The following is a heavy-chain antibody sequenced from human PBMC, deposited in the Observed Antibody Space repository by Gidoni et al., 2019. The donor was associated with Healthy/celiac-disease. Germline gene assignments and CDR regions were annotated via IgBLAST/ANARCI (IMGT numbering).Heavy chain of an antibody. V-gene: IGHV3-48*03. J-gene: IGHJ6*03. CDR1: GSTFSSYA. Sequence: EVQLVESGGGSVQPGGSLRLSRAASGSTFSSYAMNWVRQAPGQGLEWVSYISSSGSTIYYADSVKGRFTISRDNAKNTLYLQMNSLRAGDTAVYYCATWGWGVRGVITDYYYYMDVWGKGTTVTVSS. CDR3: ATWGWGVRGVITDYYYYMDV. CDR2: ISSSGSTI. D-gene: IGHD3-10*01.